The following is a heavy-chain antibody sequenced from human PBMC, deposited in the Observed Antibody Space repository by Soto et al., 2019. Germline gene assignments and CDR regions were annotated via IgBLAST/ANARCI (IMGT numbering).Heavy chain of an antibody. D-gene: IGHD6-25*01. J-gene: IGHJ4*02. Sequence: GGSLRLSCAASGFTFSSYGMHGVRQAPGKGLEWVAVIWYDGSNKYYADSVKGRFTISRDNSKNTLYLQMNSLRAEDTAVYYCARDKGYSSGWFDYWGQGTLVTVSS. CDR1: GFTFSSYG. CDR3: ARDKGYSSGWFDY. CDR2: IWYDGSNK. V-gene: IGHV3-33*01.